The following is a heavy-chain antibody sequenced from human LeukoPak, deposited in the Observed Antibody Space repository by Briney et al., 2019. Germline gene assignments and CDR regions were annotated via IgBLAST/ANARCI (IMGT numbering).Heavy chain of an antibody. D-gene: IGHD6-6*01. V-gene: IGHV1-18*01. CDR1: GYTFTSYG. Sequence: ASVKVSCKASGYTFTSYGISWVRQAPGQGLEWMGWISAYNGNTNYAQKLQGRVIITTDKSTSTASMELRSLRSDGTAVYDCARSSSLDYWGQGALVSVSS. CDR3: ARSSSLDY. J-gene: IGHJ4*02. CDR2: ISAYNGNT.